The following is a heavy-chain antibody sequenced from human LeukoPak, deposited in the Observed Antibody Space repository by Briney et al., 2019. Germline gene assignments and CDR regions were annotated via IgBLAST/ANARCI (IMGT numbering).Heavy chain of an antibody. J-gene: IGHJ4*02. CDR3: ARVRDYYGSGSYGVLDY. Sequence: ASVKVSCKASGYTFTSYGISWVRQAPGQGLEWMGWISAYNGNTNYAQKLQGRVTMTTDTSTSTAYMELRSLRSDDTAVYYCARVRDYYGSGSYGVLDYWGQGTLVTVSS. CDR2: ISAYNGNT. D-gene: IGHD3-10*01. V-gene: IGHV1-18*01. CDR1: GYTFTSYG.